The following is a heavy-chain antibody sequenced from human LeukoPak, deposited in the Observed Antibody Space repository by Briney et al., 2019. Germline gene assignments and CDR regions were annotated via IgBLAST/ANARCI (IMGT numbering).Heavy chain of an antibody. D-gene: IGHD1-20*01. CDR1: GVTATSNY. CDR3: ARVGYNWGPVDSYYGMDV. V-gene: IGHV3-53*04. Sequence: GRSLCPSCAPSGVTATSNYTSAVRHSPARGQEWVSVIYSGVSTYNANSVKGRFTISRHNSKNTLYLQVNSLSAEDTAVYYCARVGYNWGPVDSYYGMDVGGQGPTVTVCS. CDR2: IYSGVST. J-gene: IGHJ6*02.